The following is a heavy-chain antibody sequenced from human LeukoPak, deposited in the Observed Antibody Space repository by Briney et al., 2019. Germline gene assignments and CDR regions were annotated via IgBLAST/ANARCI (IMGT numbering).Heavy chain of an antibody. Sequence: GGSLRLSCAASGFTFSNAWMSWVRQAPGKGLEWVGRIKSKTDGGTTDYAAPVKGRFTITRDDSKNTLYLQMNSLKTEDTAVYYCTTPRGAYSVDYWGQGTLVTVSS. D-gene: IGHD3-16*01. CDR3: TTPRGAYSVDY. CDR1: GFTFSNAW. J-gene: IGHJ4*02. CDR2: IKSKTDGGTT. V-gene: IGHV3-15*01.